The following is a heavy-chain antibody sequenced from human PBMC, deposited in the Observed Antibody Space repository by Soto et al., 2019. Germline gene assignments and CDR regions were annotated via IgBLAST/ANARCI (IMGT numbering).Heavy chain of an antibody. J-gene: IGHJ6*02. V-gene: IGHV1-69*01. CDR2: IIPISGTA. D-gene: IGHD2-2*01. Sequence: QVQLVQSGAEVKKPGSSVKVSCKASGGTFSSYAISWVRQAPGQGLEWMGGIIPISGTANYAQKFQGRVTITADESTSTAYMELSSLRSEDTAVYYCARSQGSSTSLEIYYYSYYGMAVWGQGNTVTVSS. CDR3: ARSQGSSTSLEIYYYSYYGMAV. CDR1: GGTFSSYA.